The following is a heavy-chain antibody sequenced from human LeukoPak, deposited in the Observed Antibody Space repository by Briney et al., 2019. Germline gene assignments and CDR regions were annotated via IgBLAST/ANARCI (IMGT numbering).Heavy chain of an antibody. Sequence: GGSLRLSCAASGFTFSSYSMNWVRQAPGKGLEWVSSISSSSSYIYYADSVKGRFTIPRDNAKNSLYLQMNSLRAEDTAVYYCARDEVPTETNWFDPWGQGTLVTVSS. CDR3: ARDEVPTETNWFDP. J-gene: IGHJ5*02. V-gene: IGHV3-21*01. CDR1: GFTFSSYS. CDR2: ISSSSSYI.